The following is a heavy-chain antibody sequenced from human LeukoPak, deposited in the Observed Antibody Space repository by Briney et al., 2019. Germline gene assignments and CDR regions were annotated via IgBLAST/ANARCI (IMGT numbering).Heavy chain of an antibody. CDR3: ARIAVALNDAFDI. D-gene: IGHD6-19*01. CDR1: GYTLTGYY. V-gene: IGHV1-2*02. CDR2: INPNSGGT. Sequence: ASVKVSCKASGYTLTGYYMHWVRQAPGQGLEWMGWINPNSGGTNYAQKFQGRVTMTRDTSISTAYMELSRLRSDDTAVYYCARIAVALNDAFDIWGQGTMVTVSS. J-gene: IGHJ3*02.